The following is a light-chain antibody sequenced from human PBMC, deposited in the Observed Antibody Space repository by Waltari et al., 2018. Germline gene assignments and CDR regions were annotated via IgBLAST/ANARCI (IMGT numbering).Light chain of an antibody. CDR1: NIESKS. CDR3: QVWDDTTNSGV. V-gene: IGLV3-21*01. CDR2: YDS. Sequence: YVVTQPPSLSVAPGKTATLTCGGQNIESKSVNWYQQKPGQAPVLVIFYDSDRPSGIPERFSGSNSGNTATLTITWVEAGDEADYRCQVWDDTTNSGVFGGGTRLTVL. J-gene: IGLJ3*02.